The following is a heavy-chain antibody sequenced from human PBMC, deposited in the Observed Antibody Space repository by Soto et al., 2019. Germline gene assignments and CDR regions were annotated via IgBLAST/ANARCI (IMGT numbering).Heavy chain of an antibody. CDR3: ARDQSLLGYCSGGSCYPYYYYYMDV. J-gene: IGHJ6*03. V-gene: IGHV3-13*01. Sequence: GGSLRLSCGASGFTFSSYDMHWVRQATGKGLEWVSAIGTAGDTYYPGSVKGRFTISRDNAKNSLYLQMNSLRAEDTAVYYCARDQSLLGYCSGGSCYPYYYYYMDVWGKGTTVTVSS. CDR2: IGTAGDT. D-gene: IGHD2-15*01. CDR1: GFTFSSYD.